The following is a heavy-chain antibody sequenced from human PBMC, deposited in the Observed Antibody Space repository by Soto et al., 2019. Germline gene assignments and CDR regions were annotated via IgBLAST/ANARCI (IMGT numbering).Heavy chain of an antibody. V-gene: IGHV3-30*03. CDR1: GFTFSSYG. J-gene: IGHJ6*02. D-gene: IGHD5-12*01. Sequence: GGSLRLSCAASGFTFSSYGMHWVRQAPGKGLEWVAFISHDGSNKYYADSMKGRISMSRDDSKNTAYLQMNSLKTEDTAVYYCTSEIRVEMATTYYYGMDVWGQGTTVTVSS. CDR2: ISHDGSNK. CDR3: TSEIRVEMATTYYYGMDV.